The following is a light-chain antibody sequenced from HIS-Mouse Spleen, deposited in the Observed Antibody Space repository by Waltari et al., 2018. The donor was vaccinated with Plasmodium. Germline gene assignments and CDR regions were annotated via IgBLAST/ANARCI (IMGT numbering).Light chain of an antibody. V-gene: IGKV3-20*01. CDR3: QQYGSSPPLT. CDR2: GAS. Sequence: IVLTHSPGTLSLSPGERATPSCRASQSVSSSYLAWYQQKPGQAPRLLIYGASSRATGIPDRFSGSGSGTDFTLTISRLEPEDFAVYYCQQYGSSPPLTFGGGTKVEIK. CDR1: QSVSSSY. J-gene: IGKJ4*01.